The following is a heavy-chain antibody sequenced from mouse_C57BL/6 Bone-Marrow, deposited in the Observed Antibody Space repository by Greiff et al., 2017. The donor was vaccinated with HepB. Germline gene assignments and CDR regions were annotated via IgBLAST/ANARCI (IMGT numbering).Heavy chain of an antibody. V-gene: IGHV1-80*01. CDR3: ARSEVVTTLYYYAMDY. Sequence: VQLVESGAELVKPGASVKISCKASGYAFSSYWMNWVKQRPGKGLEWIGQIYPGDGDTNYNGKFKGKATLTADKSSSTAYMQLSSLTSEDSAVYFCARSEVVTTLYYYAMDYWGQGTSVTVSS. CDR1: GYAFSSYW. CDR2: IYPGDGDT. D-gene: IGHD2-1*01. J-gene: IGHJ4*01.